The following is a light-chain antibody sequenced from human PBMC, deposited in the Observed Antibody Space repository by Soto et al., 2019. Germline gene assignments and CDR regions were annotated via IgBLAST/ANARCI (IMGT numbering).Light chain of an antibody. CDR3: HSYNSSKSLYV. V-gene: IGLV2-14*01. CDR1: STNIGAYNY. J-gene: IGLJ1*01. CDR2: AVS. Sequence: QSALTQPASVSGSPGQSVTISCTGTSTNIGAYNYVSWYQQLPGKAPKLIIYAVSYRPSGVSNRFSGSKSGNTASLAISGLQTEDEADYYCHSYNSSKSLYVFGTGTKLTVL.